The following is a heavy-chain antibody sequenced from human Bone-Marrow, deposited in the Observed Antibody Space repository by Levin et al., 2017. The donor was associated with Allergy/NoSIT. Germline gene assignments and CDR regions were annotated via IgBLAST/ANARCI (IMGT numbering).Heavy chain of an antibody. CDR1: GYRFTAYW. CDR3: VRRSDFGGNNWFDT. V-gene: IGHV5-51*01. Sequence: GASVKVSCKGSGYRFTAYWIAWVRQMPGKGLEWMGVIYPGDSDTRYSPSFKGQVTMSADTSINTAYLRLRSLKAWDPATYYCVRRSDFGGNNWFDTWGQGTLVTVAS. CDR2: IYPGDSDT. D-gene: IGHD4-23*01. J-gene: IGHJ5*02.